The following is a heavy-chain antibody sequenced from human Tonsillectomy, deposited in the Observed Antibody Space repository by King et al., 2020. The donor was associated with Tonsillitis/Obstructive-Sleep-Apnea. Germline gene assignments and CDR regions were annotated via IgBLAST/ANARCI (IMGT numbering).Heavy chain of an antibody. CDR2: IDPSDSYT. CDR1: GYSFTTYW. V-gene: IGHV5-10-1*03. J-gene: IGHJ4*02. CDR3: ARYYYYDTGGYYY. Sequence: QLVQSGIEVKKPGESLRISCKGSGYSFTTYWITWVRQMPGKGLEWMGRIDPSDSYTNYSPAFQGHVTISADKSISTAYLQWSSLRASDTAMYYCARYYYYDTGGYYYGGQGTLVTVSS. D-gene: IGHD3-22*01.